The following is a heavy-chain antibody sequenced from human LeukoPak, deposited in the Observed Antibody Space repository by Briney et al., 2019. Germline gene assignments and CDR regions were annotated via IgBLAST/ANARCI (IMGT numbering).Heavy chain of an antibody. CDR3: ARGKYSPFY. V-gene: IGHV3-15*01. D-gene: IGHD3-16*01. Sequence: GGSLRLSCAASGFTFSNAWMSWVRQAPGKGLEWVGLIKTKTDGGTTDYGAPVKGRFTISRDDSKNTLYLQVNSLRAEDTAVYYCARGKYSPFYWGQGTLVTVSS. CDR2: IKTKTDGGTT. CDR1: GFTFSNAW. J-gene: IGHJ4*02.